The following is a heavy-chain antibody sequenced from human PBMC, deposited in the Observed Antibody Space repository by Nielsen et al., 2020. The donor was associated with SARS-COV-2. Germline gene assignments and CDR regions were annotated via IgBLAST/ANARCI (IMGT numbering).Heavy chain of an antibody. J-gene: IGHJ4*02. CDR3: AKDVWSGAHQIGPDY. V-gene: IGHV3-30*02. Sequence: GGSLRPSCAAPGFTFTNYGMHWVRQVAGKGLGWVAIVWRDGSDTFYVDSVKGRFTISRDNSKNTVYLQMNSLRAEDTAVYHCAKDVWSGAHQIGPDYWGQGTLVTVSS. D-gene: IGHD3-3*01. CDR1: GFTFTNYG. CDR2: VWRDGSDT.